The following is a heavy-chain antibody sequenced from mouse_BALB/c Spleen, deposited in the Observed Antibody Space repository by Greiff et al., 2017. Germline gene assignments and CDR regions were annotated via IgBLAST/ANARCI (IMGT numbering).Heavy chain of an antibody. CDR1: GYSFTGYY. Sequence: LVKTGASVKISCKASGYSFTGYYMHWVKQSHGKSLEWIGYISCYNGATSYNQKFKGKATFTVDTSSSTAYMQFNSLTSADSAVYYCARGGIITTATGAMAYWGQGTSGTVSA. J-gene: IGHJ4*01. D-gene: IGHD1-2*01. CDR3: ARGGIITTATGAMAY. CDR2: ISCYNGAT. V-gene: IGHV1S34*01.